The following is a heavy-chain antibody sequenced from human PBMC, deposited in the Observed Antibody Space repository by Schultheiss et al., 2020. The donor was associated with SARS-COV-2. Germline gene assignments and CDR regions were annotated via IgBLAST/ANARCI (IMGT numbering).Heavy chain of an antibody. Sequence: SQTLSLTCTVSGGSISSSSYYWGWIRQPPGKGLEWIGSIYYSGSTYYNPSLKSRVTISVDKSKNQFSLKLSSVTAADTAVYYCARDRNYYGSTTKPGIFDYWGQGALVTVSS. V-gene: IGHV4-39*07. D-gene: IGHD3-10*01. CDR2: IYYSGST. CDR3: ARDRNYYGSTTKPGIFDY. CDR1: GGSISSSSYY. J-gene: IGHJ4*02.